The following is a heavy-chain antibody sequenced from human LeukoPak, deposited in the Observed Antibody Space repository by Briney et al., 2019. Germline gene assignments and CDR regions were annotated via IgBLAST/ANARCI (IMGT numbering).Heavy chain of an antibody. Sequence: GGSLRLSCAASGFTFSSYAMSWVRQAPGKGVEWVSAISGSGGSTYYADCVKGRFTISRDNSKNTLYLQMNSLRAEDTAVYYYAKARYCSGGSCYSDYWGQGTLVTVSS. CDR3: AKARYCSGGSCYSDY. CDR2: ISGSGGST. V-gene: IGHV3-23*01. J-gene: IGHJ4*02. CDR1: GFTFSSYA. D-gene: IGHD2-15*01.